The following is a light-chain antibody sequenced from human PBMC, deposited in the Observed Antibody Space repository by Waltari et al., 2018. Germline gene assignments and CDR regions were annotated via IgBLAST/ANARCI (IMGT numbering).Light chain of an antibody. Sequence: IVXXQSPGTLSLSPGERXTLSCRASQSLSSTYLAWYQQKPGQAPRLLIYGASSRATXXXDRXXGXXXXXXXTLXXSRLEXXDXXVXYXXQXXXXPXTFGQGTKLEIK. CDR2: GAS. CDR1: QSLSSTY. CDR3: XQXXXXPXT. V-gene: IGKV3-20*01. J-gene: IGKJ2*01.